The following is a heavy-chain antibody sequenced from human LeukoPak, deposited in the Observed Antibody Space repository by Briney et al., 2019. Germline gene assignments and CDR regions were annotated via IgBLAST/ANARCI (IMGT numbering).Heavy chain of an antibody. Sequence: GRSLRLSCAASGFTISSYAMHWVRQAPGKGLEWVAVISYDGSNKYYADSVKGRFTISRDNSKNTLYLQMNSLRAEDTAVYYCARDLYDFWSGYYPPGSGYMDVWGKGTTVTVSS. V-gene: IGHV3-30-3*01. CDR2: ISYDGSNK. D-gene: IGHD3-3*01. CDR1: GFTISSYA. J-gene: IGHJ6*03. CDR3: ARDLYDFWSGYYPPGSGYMDV.